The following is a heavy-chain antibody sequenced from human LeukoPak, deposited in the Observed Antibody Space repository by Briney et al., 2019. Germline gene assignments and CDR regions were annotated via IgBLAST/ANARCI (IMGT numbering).Heavy chain of an antibody. D-gene: IGHD3-16*01. CDR1: GFTFSSYW. CDR3: ARVYWGDYFDY. J-gene: IGHJ4*02. CDR2: IKQDGSEK. Sequence: PGGSLRLSCAASGFTFSSYWMSWVRQAPGKGLEWVANIKQDGSEKYYVDSVKGRFTISRDNAKNSLYLQMNSLGAEDTAVYYCARVYWGDYFDYWGQGTLVTVSS. V-gene: IGHV3-7*01.